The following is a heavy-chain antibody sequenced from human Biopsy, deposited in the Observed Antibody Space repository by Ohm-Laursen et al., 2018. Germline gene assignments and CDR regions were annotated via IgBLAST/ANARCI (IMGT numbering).Heavy chain of an antibody. CDR3: AKDRRTMQIWYFDL. D-gene: IGHD4/OR15-4a*01. V-gene: IGHV3-23*01. CDR2: ISSSGNST. Sequence: SLRLSCTASGFTVYNNYMTWVRQAPGKGLEWVSGISSSGNSTYYAGSVKGRFTISRDNSKNTLYLQLNSLRVDDMAVYYCAKDRRTMQIWYFDLWGRGTLVTVSS. CDR1: GFTVYNNY. J-gene: IGHJ2*01.